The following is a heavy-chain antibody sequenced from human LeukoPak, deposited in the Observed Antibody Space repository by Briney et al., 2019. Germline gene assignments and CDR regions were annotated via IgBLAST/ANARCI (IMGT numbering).Heavy chain of an antibody. D-gene: IGHD6-19*01. Sequence: SQTLSLTCAMSGDSVSSTSSAWNWIRQSPSRGLEWLGRTYYRSKWYNDYAVSVKSRITINPDTSKNQFSQQLNSVTPEDTAVYYCSRSSSGWYYFDYWGQGTLVTVSS. J-gene: IGHJ4*02. CDR1: GDSVSSTSSA. CDR2: TYYRSKWYN. V-gene: IGHV6-1*01. CDR3: SRSSSGWYYFDY.